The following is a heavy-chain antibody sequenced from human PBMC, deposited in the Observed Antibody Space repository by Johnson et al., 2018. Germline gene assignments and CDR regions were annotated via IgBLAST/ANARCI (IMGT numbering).Heavy chain of an antibody. CDR2: ISGSGGTT. V-gene: IGHV3-23*04. J-gene: IGHJ6*02. CDR1: GFTFSSYA. Sequence: VQLVQSGGGLVQPGGSLRLSCAASGFTFSSYALSWVRQAPGKGLEWVSGISGSGGTTYYADSVKGRFTIPRDNTKNTLYLQRNSLRADDTAVYYCARDRPLYYYYCMDVWGQGTTVTVSS. CDR3: ARDRPLYYYYCMDV.